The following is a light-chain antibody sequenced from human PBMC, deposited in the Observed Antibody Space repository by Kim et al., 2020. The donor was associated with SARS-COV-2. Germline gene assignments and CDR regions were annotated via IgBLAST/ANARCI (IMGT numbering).Light chain of an antibody. V-gene: IGKV1-12*01. Sequence: DIQMTQSPSSVSASVGDRVTITCRASQGISSWLAWYQRKPGKAPKLLIYAASSLQSGVPSRFSGSGSGTDFTLTISSLQPEDFATYYCQQANSFPVAFGQGTKVDIK. CDR3: QQANSFPVA. CDR1: QGISSW. CDR2: AAS. J-gene: IGKJ1*01.